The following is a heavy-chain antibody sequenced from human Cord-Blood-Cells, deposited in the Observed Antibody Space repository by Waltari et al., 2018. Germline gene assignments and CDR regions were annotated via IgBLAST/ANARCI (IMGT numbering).Heavy chain of an antibody. D-gene: IGHD6-19*01. J-gene: IGHJ4*02. V-gene: IGHV1-2*02. Sequence: QVQLVQSGAEVKKPGASVKVSCKASGYTFTGYYMHWVRQAPGQGLEWMGGSNPNSGGKNYAQKCQGRVTMTRDTSISTAYMELSRLRSDDTAVYYRARRGPYSSGWYGYWGQGTLVTVSS. CDR2: SNPNSGGK. CDR1: GYTFTGYY. CDR3: ARRGPYSSGWYGY.